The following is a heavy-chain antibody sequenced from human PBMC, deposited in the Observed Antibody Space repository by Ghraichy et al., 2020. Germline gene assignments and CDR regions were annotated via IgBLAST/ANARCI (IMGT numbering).Heavy chain of an antibody. D-gene: IGHD2-15*01. CDR1: GFTFSTYW. V-gene: IGHV3-74*01. CDR3: TRDIGRRGAV. CDR2: TDENGRIT. Sequence: GGSLRLSCAASGFTFSTYWMHWVRQVPGKGLVWVSRTDENGRITNYADSVKGRFTISRDNAKNMLYLQMNSLRAEDTGLYYCTRDIGRRGAVWGQGTMVTVSS. J-gene: IGHJ3*01.